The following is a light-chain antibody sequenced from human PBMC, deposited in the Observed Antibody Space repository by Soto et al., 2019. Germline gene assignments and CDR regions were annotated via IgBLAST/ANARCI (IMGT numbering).Light chain of an antibody. CDR2: TTS. CDR1: QSIGND. V-gene: IGKV1-39*01. J-gene: IGKJ1*01. CDR3: QQGFSRPRT. Sequence: DIQMTQSPSSLSASVGDRVTITCRASQSIGNDLNWYQQRPGKAPKLLMYTTSNLERGVPSRFSGSGSGTDFTLTINNLQPEDFGTYFCQQGFSRPRTFGLGTKVDIK.